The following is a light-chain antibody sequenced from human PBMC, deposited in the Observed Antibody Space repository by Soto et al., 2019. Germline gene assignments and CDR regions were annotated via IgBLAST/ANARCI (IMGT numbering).Light chain of an antibody. V-gene: IGLV1-40*01. Sequence: QSVLTQPPSMSGAPGQRVTISCTGSSSNIGAHYDVHWYQQLPGTAPKLLIYGNSNRPSGVPDRFSGSKSGTSASLAITGLQAEDEADYYCQSYDKILSVYVFGNGTKVTVL. CDR1: SSNIGAHYD. CDR3: QSYDKILSVYV. J-gene: IGLJ1*01. CDR2: GNS.